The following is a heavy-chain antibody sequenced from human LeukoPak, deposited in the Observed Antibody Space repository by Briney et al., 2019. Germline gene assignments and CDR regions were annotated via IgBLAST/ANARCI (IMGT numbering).Heavy chain of an antibody. CDR1: GFTFSSYA. Sequence: PGGSLRLSCAASGFTFSSYAVSWVRQAPGKGLEWVSAISGSGGSTYYADSVKGRFTISRDNSKNTLYLQMNSLRAEDTAVYYCAKLTGVVISYFDYWGQGTLVTVSS. D-gene: IGHD3-22*01. V-gene: IGHV3-23*01. CDR2: ISGSGGST. CDR3: AKLTGVVISYFDY. J-gene: IGHJ4*02.